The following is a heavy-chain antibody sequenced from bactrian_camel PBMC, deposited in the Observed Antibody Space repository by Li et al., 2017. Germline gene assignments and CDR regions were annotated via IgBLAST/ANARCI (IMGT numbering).Heavy chain of an antibody. D-gene: IGHD6*01. V-gene: IGHV3S1*01. CDR2: INSGGGST. Sequence: HVQLVESGGGLVQPGGSLRLSCAASGFTFSNYWMYWVRQAPGKGLEWVSTINSGGGSTYYADSVKGRFTISRDNAKNTLYLQLNSLKTEDTAMYYCASAGGSSWFDYWGQGTQVTVS. J-gene: IGHJ4*01. CDR1: GFTFSNYW. CDR3: ASAGGSSWFDY.